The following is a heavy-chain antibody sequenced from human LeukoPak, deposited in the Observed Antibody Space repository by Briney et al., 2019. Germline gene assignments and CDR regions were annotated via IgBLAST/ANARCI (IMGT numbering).Heavy chain of an antibody. CDR1: GFTFITYS. CDR3: ARDLDTYYGMDV. V-gene: IGHV3-48*01. CDR2: ISSRSSTI. J-gene: IGHJ6*02. D-gene: IGHD5-18*01. Sequence: GGSLRVSCAASGFTFITYSMNWVRQAPGKGLEWVPYISSRSSTIYYVDSVKGRFTISRDNAKNSLYLQMNSLRAEDTAVYYCARDLDTYYGMDVWGQGTTVTVSS.